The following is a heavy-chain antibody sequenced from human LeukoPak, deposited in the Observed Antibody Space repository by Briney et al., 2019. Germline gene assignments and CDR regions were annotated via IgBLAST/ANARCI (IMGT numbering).Heavy chain of an antibody. CDR2: INGSGSFT. V-gene: IGHV3-21*01. CDR1: GFTFSNYV. D-gene: IGHD5-18*01. J-gene: IGHJ4*02. Sequence: GGSLRLSCAASGFTFSNYVMGWVRQDPGKGLQWVSIINGSGSFTSYADSVKGRFTISRDNAKNSLYLQMNSLRAEDTAVYYCARDQDTAMGAFFDYWGQGTLVTVPS. CDR3: ARDQDTAMGAFFDY.